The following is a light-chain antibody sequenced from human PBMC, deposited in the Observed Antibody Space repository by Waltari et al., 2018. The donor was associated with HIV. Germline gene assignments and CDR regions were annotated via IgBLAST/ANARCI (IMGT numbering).Light chain of an antibody. CDR3: QQYYSTPRT. CDR2: WAS. CDR1: QSVLYSSNNKNY. J-gene: IGKJ1*01. V-gene: IGKV4-1*01. Sequence: DIVMTQSPDSLPVSLGERATINCKSSQSVLYSSNNKNYLAWYQQKPGQPPKLLIYWASTRESGVPDRFSGSGSGTDFTLTISSLQAEDVAVYYCQQYYSTPRTFGQGTKVEIK.